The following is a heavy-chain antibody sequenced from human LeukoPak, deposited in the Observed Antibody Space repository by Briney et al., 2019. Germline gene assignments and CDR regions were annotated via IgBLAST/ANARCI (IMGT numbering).Heavy chain of an antibody. CDR2: ISWNSGSI. CDR3: AKGRYCSGGSCYSGFDP. V-gene: IGHV3-9*01. CDR1: GFTFDDYA. J-gene: IGHJ5*02. D-gene: IGHD2-15*01. Sequence: GGSLRLSCAASGFTFDDYAMHWVRQAPGKGLEWVSGISWNSGSIGYADSVKGRFTISRDNGKNSLYLQMNSLRAEDTALYYCAKGRYCSGGSCYSGFDPWGQGTPVTVSS.